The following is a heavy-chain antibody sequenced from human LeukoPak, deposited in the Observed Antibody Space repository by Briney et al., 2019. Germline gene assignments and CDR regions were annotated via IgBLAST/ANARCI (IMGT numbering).Heavy chain of an antibody. CDR1: GYTLTELS. D-gene: IGHD3-22*01. V-gene: IGHV1-24*01. CDR2: FEPEDGET. CDR3: ATDLGYYDSRRDY. Sequence: ASVKVSCKVSGYTLTELSMHWVRQAPGKGLEWMGGFEPEDGETIYAQKFQGRVTMTEDTSTDTAYMELSSLRSEDTAVYYCATDLGYYDSRRDYWGQGTLVTVSS. J-gene: IGHJ4*02.